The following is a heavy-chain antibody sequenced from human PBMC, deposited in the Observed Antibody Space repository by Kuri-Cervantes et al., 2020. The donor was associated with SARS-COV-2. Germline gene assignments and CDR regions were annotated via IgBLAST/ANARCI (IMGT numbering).Heavy chain of an antibody. D-gene: IGHD3-9*01. CDR2: ISSSASTI. CDR3: AKENYDILAGQFDP. J-gene: IGHJ5*02. CDR1: GSTCSNAW. V-gene: IGHV3-11*01. Sequence: GGSLRPPGAASGSTCSNAWMSWVRQAPGKGLEWVSYISSSASTIYYPDSVKGRFTITRDNSKISLYLQMNSLRTEDTALYYCAKENYDILAGQFDPWGQGTLVTVSS.